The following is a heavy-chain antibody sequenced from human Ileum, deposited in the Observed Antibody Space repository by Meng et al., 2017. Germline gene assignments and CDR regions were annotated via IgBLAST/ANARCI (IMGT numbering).Heavy chain of an antibody. CDR2: IRGSGSKT. Sequence: GESLKISCAGSGFTFSSYGMTWARQVPGKGLEWVAGIRGSGSKTHYADSGEGRFTISRDNSKNTLYLQMNSLRVDDTAVYYCAKAFWGTGTHSHPCDFWGQGTLVTVSS. J-gene: IGHJ4*02. D-gene: IGHD3-10*01. CDR1: GFTFSSYG. CDR3: AKAFWGTGTHSHPCDF. V-gene: IGHV3-23*01.